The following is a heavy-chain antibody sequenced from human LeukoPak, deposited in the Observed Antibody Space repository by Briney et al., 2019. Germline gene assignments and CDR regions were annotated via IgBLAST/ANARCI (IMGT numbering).Heavy chain of an antibody. V-gene: IGHV4-34*01. Sequence: PSETLSLTCAVYGGSFSGYYWSWIRQPPGKGLEWIGEINHSGSTNYNPSLESRVTISVDTSKNQFSLKLSSVTAADTAVYYCARERTVSGGSYTWGQGTLVTVSS. D-gene: IGHD2-15*01. J-gene: IGHJ5*02. CDR3: ARERTVSGGSYT. CDR2: INHSGST. CDR1: GGSFSGYY.